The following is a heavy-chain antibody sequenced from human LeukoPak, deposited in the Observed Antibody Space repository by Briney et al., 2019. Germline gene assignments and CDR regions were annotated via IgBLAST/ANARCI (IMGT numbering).Heavy chain of an antibody. CDR3: AKSQGSSAWWKTHFDY. Sequence: GGSLRLSCAASGFTFSDFAMSWVRQAPGKGLEWVSLISGSSSSTYFADSVKGRFTISRDNSKNTVYLQMNSLRAEDTAIYYCAKSQGSSAWWKTHFDYWGQGTLVTVSS. CDR1: GFTFSDFA. J-gene: IGHJ4*02. V-gene: IGHV3-23*01. D-gene: IGHD6-19*01. CDR2: ISGSSSST.